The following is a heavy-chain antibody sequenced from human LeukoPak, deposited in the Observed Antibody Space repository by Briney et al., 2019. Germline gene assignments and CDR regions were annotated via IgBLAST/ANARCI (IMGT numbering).Heavy chain of an antibody. D-gene: IGHD2-2*01. CDR1: GYTFTSYD. J-gene: IGHJ3*01. CDR2: INPSGGST. CDR3: AREANGVVVPAL. V-gene: IGHV1-46*03. Sequence: ASVKVSCKASGYTFTSYDINWVRQAPGQGLEWMGIINPSGGSTSYAQKFQGRVTMTRDTSTSTVYMELSSLRSEDTAVYYCAREANGVVVPALWGQGTMVTVSS.